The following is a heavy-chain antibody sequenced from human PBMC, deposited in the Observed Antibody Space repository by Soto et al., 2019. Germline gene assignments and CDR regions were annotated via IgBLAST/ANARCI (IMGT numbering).Heavy chain of an antibody. CDR1: GYTFASCG. CDR3: AREKLYYYYMDV. J-gene: IGHJ6*03. Sequence: ASVEVSCKASGYTFASCGSSWVRQAPGQGLEWMGWISAYNGNTNYAQKLQGRVTMTTDTSTSTAYMELRSLRSDDTAVYYCAREKLYYYYMDVWGKGTTVTVS. CDR2: ISAYNGNT. V-gene: IGHV1-18*01.